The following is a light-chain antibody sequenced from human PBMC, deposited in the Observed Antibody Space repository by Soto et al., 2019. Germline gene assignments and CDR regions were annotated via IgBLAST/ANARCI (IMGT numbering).Light chain of an antibody. V-gene: IGKV1-5*01. CDR2: DAS. J-gene: IGKJ1*01. Sequence: DILITGCPCTMSASVGDRVTITCRASQSISSWLAWYQQKPGKAPKLLIYDASSLESGVPSRFSGSGSGTEFTLTISSLQPDDFAAYYCQQYNSYSVAFGQGTKVDIK. CDR1: QSISSW. CDR3: QQYNSYSVA.